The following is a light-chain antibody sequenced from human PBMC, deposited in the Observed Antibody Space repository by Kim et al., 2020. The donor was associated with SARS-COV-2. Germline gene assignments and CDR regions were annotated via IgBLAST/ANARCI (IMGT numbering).Light chain of an antibody. CDR3: QQYGSLPFT. CDR1: QSVSSN. V-gene: IGKV3-20*01. J-gene: IGKJ3*01. CDR2: GAS. Sequence: ELVLTQSPGTLSLSPGERATLSCRASQSVSSNLAWYQQRPGQAPRLLIYGASNRATGIPYRFSGSGSGTDFTLTISRLEPEDFAVYYCQQYGSLPFTFGPGTKVDIK.